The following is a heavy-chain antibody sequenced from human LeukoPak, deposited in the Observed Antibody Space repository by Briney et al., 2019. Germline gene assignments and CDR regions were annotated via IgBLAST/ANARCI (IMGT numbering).Heavy chain of an antibody. J-gene: IGHJ3*02. V-gene: IGHV1-69*04. CDR2: IIPILGIA. Sequence: SVKVSCKASGGTFSSYAISWVRQAPGQGLEWMGRIIPILGIANYAQKFQGRVTITADKSTSTAYMELSSLRSEDTAVYYCARGNRGITMIVVVGALNDAFDIWGQGTMVTVSS. D-gene: IGHD3-22*01. CDR3: ARGNRGITMIVVVGALNDAFDI. CDR1: GGTFSSYA.